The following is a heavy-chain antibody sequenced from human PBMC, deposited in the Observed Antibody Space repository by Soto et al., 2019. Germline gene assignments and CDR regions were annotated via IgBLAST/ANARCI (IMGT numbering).Heavy chain of an antibody. V-gene: IGHV5-51*01. CDR3: VTTVAFDY. D-gene: IGHD4-17*01. CDR1: GYRFTTFW. CDR2: IYPADSDS. Sequence: LKISCRGSGYRFTTFWIGWVRQMPGKGLEWLGGIYPADSDSRYSPSFQGQVTISADKSINTAYLQWSSLRASDTAMYYCVTTVAFDYWGQGTLVTVSS. J-gene: IGHJ4*02.